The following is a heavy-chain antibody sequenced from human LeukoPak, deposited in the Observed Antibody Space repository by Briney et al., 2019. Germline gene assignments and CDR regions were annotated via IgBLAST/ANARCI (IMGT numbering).Heavy chain of an antibody. CDR3: AREGYSGSYRHFDY. CDR1: GFTFSSYW. Sequence: GGSLRLSCAASGFTFSSYWMHWVRQAPGKGLVWVSRINSDGSSTSYADSVKGRFTISRDNAKNTLYLQMNSLRAEDTAVYYCAREGYSGSYRHFDYWGQGTLVTVSS. CDR2: INSDGSST. D-gene: IGHD1-26*01. V-gene: IGHV3-74*01. J-gene: IGHJ4*02.